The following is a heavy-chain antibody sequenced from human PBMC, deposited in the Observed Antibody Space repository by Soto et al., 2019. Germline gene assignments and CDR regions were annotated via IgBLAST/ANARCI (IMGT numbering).Heavy chain of an antibody. Sequence: GGSLRLSCAASGFIFTDYAMTWVRQAPGKGLEWVSRINSDGSSTSYADSVKGRFTISRDNAKNTLYLQMNSLRAEDTAVYYCALSHTVTTDYWGQGTLVTVSS. CDR3: ALSHTVTTDY. V-gene: IGHV3-74*01. D-gene: IGHD4-17*01. CDR1: GFIFTDYA. CDR2: INSDGSST. J-gene: IGHJ4*02.